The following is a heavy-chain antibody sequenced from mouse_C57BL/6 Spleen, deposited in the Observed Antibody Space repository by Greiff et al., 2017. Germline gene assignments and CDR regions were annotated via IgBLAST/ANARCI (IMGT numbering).Heavy chain of an antibody. CDR2: IDPSDSYT. D-gene: IGHD2-3*01. Sequence: VKLQQPGAELVKPGASVKLSCKASGYTFTSYWMQWVKQRPGQGLEWIGEIDPSDSYTNYNQKFKGKATLTVDTSSSTAYMQLSSLTSEDSAVYYCARGPYDGYYVFAYWGQGTLVTVSA. J-gene: IGHJ3*01. CDR3: ARGPYDGYYVFAY. CDR1: GYTFTSYW. V-gene: IGHV1-50*01.